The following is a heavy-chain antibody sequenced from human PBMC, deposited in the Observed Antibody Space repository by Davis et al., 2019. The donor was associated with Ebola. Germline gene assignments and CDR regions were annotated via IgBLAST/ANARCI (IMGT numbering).Heavy chain of an antibody. V-gene: IGHV1-69*13. Sequence: SVKVSCKSSGGTFSSYAISWVRQAPGQGLEWMGGIIPIFGTANYAQKFQGRVTITADESTSTAYMELSSLRSEDTAVYYCARVDYSYYYYYMDVWGKGTTVTVSS. CDR1: GGTFSSYA. J-gene: IGHJ6*03. D-gene: IGHD4-11*01. CDR2: IIPIFGTA. CDR3: ARVDYSYYYYYMDV.